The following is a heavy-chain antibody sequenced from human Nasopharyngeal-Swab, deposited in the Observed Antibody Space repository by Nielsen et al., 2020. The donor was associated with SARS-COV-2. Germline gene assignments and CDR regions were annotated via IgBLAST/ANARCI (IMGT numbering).Heavy chain of an antibody. V-gene: IGHV1-69*13. CDR3: ARDIPRAYMVRGVTYGWFDP. J-gene: IGHJ5*02. Sequence: SVKVSCKASGGTFSRHGISWVRQAPGQGLEWMGGIIPIFGTANYAQKFQGRVTITADESTSTAYMELSSLRSEDTAVYYCARDIPRAYMVRGVTYGWFDPWGQGTLVTVSS. CDR1: GGTFSRHG. CDR2: IIPIFGTA. D-gene: IGHD3-10*01.